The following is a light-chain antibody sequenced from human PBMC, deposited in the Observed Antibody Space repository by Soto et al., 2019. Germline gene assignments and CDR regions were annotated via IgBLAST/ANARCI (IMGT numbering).Light chain of an antibody. CDR2: GAS. V-gene: IGKV3-20*01. J-gene: IGKJ1*01. Sequence: EIVLTQSPGTLFLSPGERATLSCRASQSVSSSYLAWYQQKPGQAPRLLIYGASSGATGIPDRFSGSGSGTDFTLTISRLEPEDFAVYYCQQYGSSPRTFGQGTKVEIK. CDR3: QQYGSSPRT. CDR1: QSVSSSY.